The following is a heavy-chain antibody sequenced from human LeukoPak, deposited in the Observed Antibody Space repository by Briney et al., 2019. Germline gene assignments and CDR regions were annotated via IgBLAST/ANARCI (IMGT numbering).Heavy chain of an antibody. CDR1: GASISGYY. Sequence: SETLSLTCTVSGASISGYYWGWIRQSPGKGLEWIGYIHYSGDTNYVPSLKSRVSISVDTSKNQFSLKLTSLTAADTAVYYCVKDGTGTVDFWGQGTLVSISS. CDR2: IHYSGDT. V-gene: IGHV4-59*01. CDR3: VKDGTGTVDF. D-gene: IGHD1-1*01. J-gene: IGHJ4*02.